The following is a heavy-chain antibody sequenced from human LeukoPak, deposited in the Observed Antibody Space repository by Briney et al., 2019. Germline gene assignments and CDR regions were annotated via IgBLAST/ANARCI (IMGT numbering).Heavy chain of an antibody. D-gene: IGHD5-24*01. CDR3: ARDVATISNWFDP. CDR1: GFTVSIYW. V-gene: IGHV3-7*01. Sequence: PGASLRLSWAAAGFTVSIYWMSWVRQAPGGWLGWVANINQDGSEKYYVDSVKGRFTISRDNAKNSLYLQMHSLRAEDTAVYSCARDVATISNWFDPWGKGTLVTVSS. CDR2: INQDGSEK. J-gene: IGHJ5*02.